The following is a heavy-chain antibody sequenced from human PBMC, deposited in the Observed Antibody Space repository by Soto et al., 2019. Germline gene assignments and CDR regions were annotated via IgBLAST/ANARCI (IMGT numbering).Heavy chain of an antibody. CDR1: GFTVSSTY. Sequence: EVQLVESGGGLVKPGGSLRLSCAASGFTVSSTYMSWVRQAPGMGLEWVAVIESGGSTHYADSVKGRFTISRDIPKNMIYLQLHTLRAEDTAVYYCAKDLGPLRLLNYYFYGLDVWGQGTTVTVSS. J-gene: IGHJ6*02. CDR2: IESGGST. V-gene: IGHV3-66*01. CDR3: AKDLGPLRLLNYYFYGLDV. D-gene: IGHD2-15*01.